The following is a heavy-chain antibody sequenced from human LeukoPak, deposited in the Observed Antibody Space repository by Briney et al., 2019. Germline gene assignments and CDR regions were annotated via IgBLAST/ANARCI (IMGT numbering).Heavy chain of an antibody. V-gene: IGHV4-39*07. Sequence: SETLSLTCTVSGGSISSSSYYWGWIRQPPGKGLEWIGSIYYSGSTYYNPSLKSRVTISVDTSKNQFSLKLSSVTAADTAVYYCAPRVGGSIREDAFDIWGQGTMVTVSS. CDR3: APRVGGSIREDAFDI. CDR1: GGSISSSSYY. J-gene: IGHJ3*02. CDR2: IYYSGST. D-gene: IGHD1-26*01.